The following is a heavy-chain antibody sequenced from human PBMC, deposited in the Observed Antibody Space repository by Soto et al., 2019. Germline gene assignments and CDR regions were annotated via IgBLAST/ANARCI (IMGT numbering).Heavy chain of an antibody. Sequence: EVQLVQSGAEVKKPGESLKISCKGSGYSFTSYWIGWVRQMPGKGLEWMGIIYPGDSDTRYSPSFQGQVTISADKSISTRYLEWKSLKGPGTAIYYCAAGVATITHFDYWGQGTPVTVSS. CDR2: IYPGDSDT. J-gene: IGHJ4*02. D-gene: IGHD3-10*01. CDR3: AAGVATITHFDY. CDR1: GYSFTSYW. V-gene: IGHV5-51*01.